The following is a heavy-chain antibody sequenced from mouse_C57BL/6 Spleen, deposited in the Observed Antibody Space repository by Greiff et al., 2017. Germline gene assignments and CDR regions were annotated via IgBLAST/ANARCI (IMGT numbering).Heavy chain of an antibody. J-gene: IGHJ1*03. V-gene: IGHV5-9*01. CDR1: GFTFSSYT. Sequence: EVMLVESGGGLVKPGGSLKLSCAASGFTFSSYTMSWVRQTPEKRLEWVATISGGGGNTYYPDSVKGRFTISRDNAKNTLYLQMSSLRSEDTALYYCARHFDLGRDWYFDVWGTGTTVTVSS. D-gene: IGHD4-1*01. CDR2: ISGGGGNT. CDR3: ARHFDLGRDWYFDV.